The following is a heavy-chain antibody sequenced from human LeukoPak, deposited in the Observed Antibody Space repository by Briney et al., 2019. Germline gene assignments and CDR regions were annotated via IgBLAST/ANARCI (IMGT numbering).Heavy chain of an antibody. Sequence: SETLSLTCTVSGGSISSSSHYWGWIRQPPGKGLERIGSIYYSGSTYYNPSLKCRVTISVDTSKNQFSLKLSSVTAADTAVYYCARHDVWFGGVDYWGQGTLVTVSS. CDR1: GGSISSSSHY. V-gene: IGHV4-39*01. D-gene: IGHD3-10*01. CDR2: IYYSGST. CDR3: ARHDVWFGGVDY. J-gene: IGHJ4*02.